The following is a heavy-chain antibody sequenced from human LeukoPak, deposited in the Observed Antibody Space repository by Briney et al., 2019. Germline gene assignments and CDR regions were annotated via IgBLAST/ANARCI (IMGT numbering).Heavy chain of an antibody. CDR1: GFTFSSYA. Sequence: GGSLRLSCAASGFTFSSYAMSWVRQAPGKGLEWVSAISGSGGSTYYADSVKGRFTISRDNSKNTLYLQMNSLRAEDTAVYYCAKEYTYYDFWSGYYPPGYWGQGTLVTVSS. CDR3: AKEYTYYDFWSGYYPPGY. CDR2: ISGSGGST. J-gene: IGHJ4*02. D-gene: IGHD3-3*01. V-gene: IGHV3-23*01.